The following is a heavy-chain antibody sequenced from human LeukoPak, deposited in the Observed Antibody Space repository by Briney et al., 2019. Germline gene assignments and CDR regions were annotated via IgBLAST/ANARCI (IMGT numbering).Heavy chain of an antibody. CDR1: GFTFSSYA. V-gene: IGHV3-23*01. CDR2: ITGSGGNT. D-gene: IGHD2-2*01. Sequence: GGSLRLSCAASGFTFSSYAMSWVRQAPGKGLEWVSTITGSGGNTYYAESVKGRFTISRDNARNSLYLQMNSLRAEDAAVYYCARDGCSSTSCRFYNWFDPWGQGTLVTVSS. J-gene: IGHJ5*02. CDR3: ARDGCSSTSCRFYNWFDP.